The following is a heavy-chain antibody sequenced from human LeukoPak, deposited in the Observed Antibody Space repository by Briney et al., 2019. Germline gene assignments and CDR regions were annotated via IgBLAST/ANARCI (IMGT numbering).Heavy chain of an antibody. CDR2: IYYSGST. CDR1: GGSISSYY. V-gene: IGHV4-59*01. D-gene: IGHD2-15*01. J-gene: IGHJ5*02. Sequence: SETLSLTCTVSGGSISSYYWSWIRQPPGKGLEWIGYIYYSGSTNYNPSLKSRVTISVDTSKNQFSLKLSSVTAADTAVYYCASAGGGSTMIAWGQGTLVTVSS. CDR3: ASAGGGSTMIA.